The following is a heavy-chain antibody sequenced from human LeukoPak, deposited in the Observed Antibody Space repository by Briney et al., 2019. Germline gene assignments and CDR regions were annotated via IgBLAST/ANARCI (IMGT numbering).Heavy chain of an antibody. J-gene: IGHJ4*02. V-gene: IGHV3-20*04. CDR1: GFTFDDYG. D-gene: IGHD6-13*01. CDR3: ARKGIASPTADFDY. Sequence: GGSLRLSCAASGFTFDDYGMSWVRQAPGKGLEWVSGINWNGGSTGYADSVKGRFTISRDNAKSPLYLQMNSLRAEDTALYYCARKGIASPTADFDYWGQGTLVTVSS. CDR2: INWNGGST.